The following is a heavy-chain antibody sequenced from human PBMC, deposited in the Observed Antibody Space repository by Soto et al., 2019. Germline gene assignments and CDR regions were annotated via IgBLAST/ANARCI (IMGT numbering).Heavy chain of an antibody. CDR3: AKGRSLTVLAYYYHGCDV. D-gene: IGHD7-27*01. CDR2: INPSGGGA. Sequence: QEQLVQSGAEVKKPGASVMISCKTSGYTFSDNNIFWVRQAPGQGLEYLGVINPSGGGAGYATSFQGRVTMTRERSMRTVYMELSSLKSEDTAVYYCAKGRSLTVLAYYYHGCDVWGQGTAVTVSS. CDR1: GYTFSDNN. J-gene: IGHJ6*02. V-gene: IGHV1-46*01.